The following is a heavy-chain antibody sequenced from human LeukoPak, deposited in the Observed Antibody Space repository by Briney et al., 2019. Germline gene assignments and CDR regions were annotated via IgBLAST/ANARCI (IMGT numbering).Heavy chain of an antibody. J-gene: IGHJ3*02. CDR3: ARDPYDSTAYGAFDI. Sequence: GGSLRLSCAASGFTFSSYSMNWVRQAPGKGLEWVSSISSSSYIYYADSVKGRFTISRDNAKNSLYLQMNRLRAEDTAVYYCARDPYDSTAYGAFDIWGQGTMVIVTS. D-gene: IGHD3-22*01. V-gene: IGHV3-21*01. CDR1: GFTFSSYS. CDR2: ISSSSYI.